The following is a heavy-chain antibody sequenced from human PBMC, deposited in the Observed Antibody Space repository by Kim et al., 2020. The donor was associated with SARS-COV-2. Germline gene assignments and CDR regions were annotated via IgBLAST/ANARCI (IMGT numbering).Heavy chain of an antibody. Sequence: SVKVSCKASGGPFSSFTISWVRQAPGQGLEWLGWLIPVFGTPDYAQKFQGRVTITADESTNTAYMELSSLRSDDTAVYYCAAKRVLGFGGNYYYEMDVWGQGTTVSVSS. CDR1: GGPFSSFT. J-gene: IGHJ6*02. V-gene: IGHV1-69*13. D-gene: IGHD3-10*01. CDR2: LIPVFGTP. CDR3: AAKRVLGFGGNYYYEMDV.